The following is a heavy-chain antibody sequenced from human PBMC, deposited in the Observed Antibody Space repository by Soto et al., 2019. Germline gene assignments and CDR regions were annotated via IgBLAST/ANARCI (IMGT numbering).Heavy chain of an antibody. Sequence: QVQLQESGPGLVEPSGTLSLTCTVSGGYVSSNNWWSWVRQPPGKGLEWIGEVFHIGMSNYNPSLRGRAAISLDISNNRVYLKLGSVTAADTALYYCARGGGYYFDYWGQGALVTVSS. V-gene: IGHV4-4*02. D-gene: IGHD5-12*01. J-gene: IGHJ4*02. CDR3: ARGGGYYFDY. CDR2: VFHIGMS. CDR1: GGYVSSNNW.